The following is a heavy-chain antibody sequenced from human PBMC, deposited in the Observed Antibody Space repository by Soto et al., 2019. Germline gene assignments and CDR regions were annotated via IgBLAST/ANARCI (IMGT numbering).Heavy chain of an antibody. CDR2: INHSGST. V-gene: IGHV4-34*01. D-gene: IGHD4-17*01. Sequence: SQTLSLTCAVYGGSFSGYYWSWIRQPPGKGLEWIGEINHSGSTNYNPSLKSRVTISVDTSKNQFSLKLSSVTAADTAVYYCARGRTTVTTSGAFDIWGQGTMVTVSS. CDR3: ARGRTTVTTSGAFDI. J-gene: IGHJ3*02. CDR1: GGSFSGYY.